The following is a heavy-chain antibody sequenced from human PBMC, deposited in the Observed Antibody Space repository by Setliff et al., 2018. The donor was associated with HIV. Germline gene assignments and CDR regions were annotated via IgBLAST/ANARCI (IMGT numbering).Heavy chain of an antibody. V-gene: IGHV4-59*11. Sequence: KPSETLSLTCTVSGGSISSHYWSWIRQAPGKGLEWIGTRYFSGNSRNSPALKSRVTISIDTSKNELSLKLSSVTAADTAVYYCARTRGRAPVSYYFDNWGQGRLVTVSS. J-gene: IGHJ4*02. CDR1: GGSISSHY. CDR2: RYFSGNS. CDR3: ARTRGRAPVSYYFDN. D-gene: IGHD2-2*01.